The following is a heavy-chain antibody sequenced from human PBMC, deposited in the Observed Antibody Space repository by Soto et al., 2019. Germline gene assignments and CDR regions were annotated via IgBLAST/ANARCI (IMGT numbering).Heavy chain of an antibody. CDR2: ISGSGGST. Sequence: GGSLRLSCAASGFTFSSYAMSWVRQAPGKGLEWVSAISGSGGSTYYADSVKGRFTISRDNSKNTLYLQMNSLRAEDTAVYYCARSPPPIYDYVWGSYRYSPPDYWGQGTLVTVSS. D-gene: IGHD3-16*02. V-gene: IGHV3-23*01. J-gene: IGHJ4*02. CDR1: GFTFSSYA. CDR3: ARSPPPIYDYVWGSYRYSPPDY.